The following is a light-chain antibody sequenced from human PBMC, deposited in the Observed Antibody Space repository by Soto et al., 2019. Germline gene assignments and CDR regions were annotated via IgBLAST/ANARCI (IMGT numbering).Light chain of an antibody. CDR2: EDN. Sequence: NFMLTQPHSVSESPGKTVTISCTRSSGSIASNYVQWYQQRPGSAPTTVIYEDNQRPSGVPDRFSGSIDSSSNSASLTISGLKTEDEAGYYCQSYDSSSRVFGGGTKLTVL. V-gene: IGLV6-57*03. CDR1: SGSIASNY. J-gene: IGLJ3*02. CDR3: QSYDSSSRV.